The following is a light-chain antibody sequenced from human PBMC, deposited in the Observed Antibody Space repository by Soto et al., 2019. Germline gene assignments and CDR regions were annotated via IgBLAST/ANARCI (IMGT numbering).Light chain of an antibody. J-gene: IGKJ1*01. CDR3: QQYYSLPPT. Sequence: DIVMTQSPDSLAVSLGERATINCKSSQSVLYRSNTKNYLAWYQQKPGQPPNLLIYWASTRESGVPDRFSGSGSGTDFTLTISSLQAEDVAVYYCQQYYSLPPTFGQGTNVEIK. CDR1: QSVLYRSNTKNY. V-gene: IGKV4-1*01. CDR2: WAS.